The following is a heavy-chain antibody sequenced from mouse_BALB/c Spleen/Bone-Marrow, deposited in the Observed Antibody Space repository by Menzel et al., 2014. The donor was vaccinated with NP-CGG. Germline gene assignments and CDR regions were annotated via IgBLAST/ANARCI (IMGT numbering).Heavy chain of an antibody. J-gene: IGHJ2*01. CDR2: IYPGDGDT. V-gene: IGHV1-80*01. CDR3: ARGGISVDY. Sequence: VMLVESGAELVRPGSSVKISCESSGYVFXTYWINWVKQRPGQGLEWIGQIYPGDGDTDYNGKFKDKATLTADKSSNTAYMQLSSLTSEDSAVYFCARGGISVDYWGQGTTLTVSS. CDR1: GYVFXTYW.